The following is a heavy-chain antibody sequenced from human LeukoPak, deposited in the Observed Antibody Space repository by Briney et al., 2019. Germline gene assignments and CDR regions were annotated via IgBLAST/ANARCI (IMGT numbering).Heavy chain of an antibody. Sequence: SVKVSCKASGGTFSSYAISWVRQAPGQGLEWMGRIIPMFGTANYAQKFQGRVTITADKSTSTAYMELSSLRSEDTAVYYCARDASPYYDFWSGYWLGGFDYWGQGTLVTVSS. CDR2: IIPMFGTA. V-gene: IGHV1-69*06. J-gene: IGHJ4*02. CDR1: GGTFSSYA. CDR3: ARDASPYYDFWSGYWLGGFDY. D-gene: IGHD3-3*01.